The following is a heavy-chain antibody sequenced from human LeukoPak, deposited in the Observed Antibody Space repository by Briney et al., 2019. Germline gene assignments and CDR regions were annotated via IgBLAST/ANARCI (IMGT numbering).Heavy chain of an antibody. J-gene: IGHJ4*01. V-gene: IGHV3-21*01. D-gene: IGHD2-21*02. CDR1: GFTFSSYT. Sequence: GGSLRLSRAASGFTFSSYTMNWVRQAPGKGLEWVSSIAGSSGYISYADSVKGRFTISRNNAKKSLYLQMTSLTAEDTAVYYCARDRGAYCGGDCFLGFDYSGRRTLVTVSS. CDR2: IAGSSGYI. CDR3: ARDRGAYCGGDCFLGFDY.